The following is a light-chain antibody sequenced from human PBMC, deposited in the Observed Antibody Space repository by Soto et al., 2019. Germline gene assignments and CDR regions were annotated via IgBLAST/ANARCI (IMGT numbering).Light chain of an antibody. CDR2: GNS. CDR1: SSNIGAGYD. Sequence: QLVLTQPPSVSGAPGQRVTISCTGSSSNIGAGYDVHWYQQLPGTAPKLLIYGNSNRPSGVPDRFSGSKSGTSASLAITGLQAEDAADCYCQSYDSSLSGSVVFGGGTKLTVL. V-gene: IGLV1-40*01. J-gene: IGLJ2*01. CDR3: QSYDSSLSGSVV.